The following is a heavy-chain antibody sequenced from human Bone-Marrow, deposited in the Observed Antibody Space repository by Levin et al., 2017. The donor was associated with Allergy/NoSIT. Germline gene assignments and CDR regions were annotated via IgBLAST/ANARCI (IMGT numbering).Heavy chain of an antibody. Sequence: GGSLRLSCAASGFTFSTYWIHWVRQAPGKGLVWISCIYSDANILTYAESLKGRFTISRDNAKNTLYLQMNSLRAEDSAVYYCARGNKRPSNYDVGDGWSNVHPPPPSYYNGMDVWGQGTTVTVSS. CDR1: GFTFSTYW. CDR3: ARGNKRPSNYDVGDGWSNVHPPPPSYYNGMDV. J-gene: IGHJ6*02. V-gene: IGHV3-74*03. D-gene: IGHD3-16*01. CDR2: IYSDANIL.